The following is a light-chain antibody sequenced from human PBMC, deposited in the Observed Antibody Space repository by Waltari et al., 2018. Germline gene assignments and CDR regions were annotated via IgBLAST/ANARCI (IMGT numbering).Light chain of an antibody. CDR2: GQN. J-gene: IGLJ2*01. Sequence: PSVSVALGQTVRITCQGDSLRRFYASWYQQRPGQAPILVLYGQNNRPSGIPDRFSGSTSGNTASLTITGAQAEDEADYYCHSRDTSSTRVFGGGTRLTV. CDR3: HSRDTSSTRV. V-gene: IGLV3-19*01. CDR1: SLRRFY.